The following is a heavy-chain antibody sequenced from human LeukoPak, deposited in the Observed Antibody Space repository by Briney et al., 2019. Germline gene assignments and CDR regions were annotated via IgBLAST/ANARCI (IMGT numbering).Heavy chain of an antibody. CDR1: GGSISSSY. Sequence: KPSETLSLTCTVPGGSISSSYWSWIRKPPGKGLGWRGCIYYSGSTNYNPCLTSRVTISVDTSKNLFSLRLSSVTAADAAVYYCAREVTYGRTWYYFDYWGQETLVTVSS. CDR3: AREVTYGRTWYYFDY. D-gene: IGHD4-17*01. J-gene: IGHJ4*02. CDR2: IYYSGST. V-gene: IGHV4-59*01.